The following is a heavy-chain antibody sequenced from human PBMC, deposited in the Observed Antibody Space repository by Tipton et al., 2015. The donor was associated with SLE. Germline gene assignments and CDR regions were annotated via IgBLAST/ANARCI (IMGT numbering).Heavy chain of an antibody. CDR3: ARDTSLSGHDY. D-gene: IGHD6-19*01. CDR1: GYSISAGYY. CDR2: VFRSGST. J-gene: IGHJ4*02. Sequence: GLVKPSETLSLKCAVSGYSISAGYYWGWVRQPPGKGLEWIGYVFRSGSTQYNASLKSRVTISVDTSKNQFSLQLSSVTAADTAVYYCARDTSLSGHDYWGQGTLVTVSS. V-gene: IGHV4-38-2*02.